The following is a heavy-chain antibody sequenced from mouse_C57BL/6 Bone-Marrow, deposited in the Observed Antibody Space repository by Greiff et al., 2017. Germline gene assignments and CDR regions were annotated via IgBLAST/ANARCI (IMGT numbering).Heavy chain of an antibody. CDR3: ARVVYYYGSTYFDY. D-gene: IGHD1-1*01. CDR1: GYTFTSYW. J-gene: IGHJ2*01. Sequence: QVQLQQPGAELVKPGASVKLSCKASGYTFTSYWMQWVKQRPGQGLEWIGEIDPSDSYTNYNQKFKGKATLTVDTYSSTAYMQLSSLTSEDSAVYYCARVVYYYGSTYFDYWGQGTTLTVSS. V-gene: IGHV1-50*01. CDR2: IDPSDSYT.